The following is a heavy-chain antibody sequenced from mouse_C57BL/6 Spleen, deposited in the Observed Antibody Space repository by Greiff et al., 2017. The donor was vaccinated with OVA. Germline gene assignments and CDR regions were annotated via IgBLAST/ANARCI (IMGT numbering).Heavy chain of an antibody. V-gene: IGHV1-55*01. CDR1: GYTFTSYW. CDR3: ARSGDYDAYFDY. CDR2: IYPGSGST. D-gene: IGHD2-4*01. Sequence: QVQLQQPGAELVKPGASVKMSCKASGYTFTSYWITWVKQRPGQGLEWIGDIYPGSGSTNYNEKFKSKATLTVDTSSSTAYMQLSSLTSEDSAVYYCARSGDYDAYFDYWGQGTTLTVSS. J-gene: IGHJ2*01.